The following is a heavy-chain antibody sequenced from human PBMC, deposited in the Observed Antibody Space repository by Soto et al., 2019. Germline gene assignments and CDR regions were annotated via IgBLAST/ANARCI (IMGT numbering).Heavy chain of an antibody. V-gene: IGHV2-5*02. CDR3: ALYRHGDFDY. CDR1: GFSLSTTGVC. Sequence: QIILKESGPTLVKPTQTLTLTCTFSGFSLSTTGVCVGWIRQPPGKALELLSLIYWDDDKRYSPSLRNRVSITNDTSKNHVVLIMTNMDPVDTATYDCALYRHGDFDYWGQGTLVTVSS. J-gene: IGHJ4*02. CDR2: IYWDDDK. D-gene: IGHD4-17*01.